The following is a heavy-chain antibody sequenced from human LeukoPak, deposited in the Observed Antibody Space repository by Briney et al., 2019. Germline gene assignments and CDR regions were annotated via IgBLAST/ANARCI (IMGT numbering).Heavy chain of an antibody. V-gene: IGHV4-39*01. CDR2: IYYSGST. D-gene: IGHD3/OR15-3a*01. Sequence: PSETLSLTCTVSGGSISSSSYYWGWLRQPPGTGLEWIGSIYYSGSTYYNPSLKSRVTISVDTSKNQFSLKLSSVTAADTAVYYCARQTGSGLFILPGGRGTLVTVSS. CDR3: ARQTGSGLFILP. CDR1: GGSISSSSYY. J-gene: IGHJ4*02.